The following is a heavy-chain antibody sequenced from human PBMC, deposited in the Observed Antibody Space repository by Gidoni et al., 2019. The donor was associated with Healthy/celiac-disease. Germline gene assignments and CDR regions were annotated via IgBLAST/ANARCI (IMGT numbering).Heavy chain of an antibody. Sequence: EVQLVESGGGLVQPGRSLRLSCAASGFTFADYAMHWVRQAPGKGLGWVSGISWNSGSIGYSDSVKGRFTISRDNAKNSLYLQMNSLRAEDTALYYCAKEAIAVAGLFDYWGQGTLVTVSS. CDR3: AKEAIAVAGLFDY. J-gene: IGHJ4*02. D-gene: IGHD6-19*01. CDR2: ISWNSGSI. CDR1: GFTFADYA. V-gene: IGHV3-9*01.